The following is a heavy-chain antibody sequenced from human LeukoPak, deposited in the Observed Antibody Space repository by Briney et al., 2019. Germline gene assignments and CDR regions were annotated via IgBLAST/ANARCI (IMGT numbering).Heavy chain of an antibody. CDR2: IYYSGST. D-gene: IGHD6-19*01. Sequence: TSETLSLTCTVSGGSISGYYWSWIRQPPGKGPEWIGYIYYSGSTNYNPSLKSRVTISVDTSKNQFSLKMNFVTAADTAVYYCARLASSGWSHCDYWGQGTLVTVSS. CDR1: GGSISGYY. V-gene: IGHV4-59*08. CDR3: ARLASSGWSHCDY. J-gene: IGHJ4*02.